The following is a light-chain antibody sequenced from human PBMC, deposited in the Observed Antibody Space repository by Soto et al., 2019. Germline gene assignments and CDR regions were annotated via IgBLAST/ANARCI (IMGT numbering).Light chain of an antibody. CDR2: EVV. J-gene: IGLJ1*01. V-gene: IGLV2-8*01. Sequence: QSALTQPPSASESPGQSVTVSCTGTKSDIGVYDFVSWYQHHPGKAPRLIIYEVVQRPSGVPDRFSGSKSGNTASLTVSGLQAADEADYFCKSYAGSNTYVFGSGTKVTV. CDR3: KSYAGSNTYV. CDR1: KSDIGVYDF.